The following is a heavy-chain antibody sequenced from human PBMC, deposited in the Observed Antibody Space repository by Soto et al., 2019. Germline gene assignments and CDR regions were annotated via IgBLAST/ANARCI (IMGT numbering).Heavy chain of an antibody. CDR1: GFTVSSNY. V-gene: IGHV3-53*01. CDR3: ARSSRHYYDSSGYYYAPFDY. D-gene: IGHD3-22*01. CDR2: IYSGGST. Sequence: PGGSLRLSCAASGFTVSSNYMSWVRQAPGKGLEWVSVIYSGGSTYYADSVKGRFTISRDNSKNTLYLQMNSLRAEDTAVYYCARSSRHYYDSSGYYYAPFDYWGQGTLVTVSS. J-gene: IGHJ4*02.